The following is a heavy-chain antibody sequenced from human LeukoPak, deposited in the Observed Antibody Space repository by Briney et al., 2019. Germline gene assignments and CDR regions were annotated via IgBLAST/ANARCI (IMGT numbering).Heavy chain of an antibody. J-gene: IGHJ5*02. V-gene: IGHV1-18*01. Sequence: ASVKVSCKASGYTFTSYGISWVRRAPGQGLEWMGWISAYNGNTNYAQKLQGRVTMTTDTSTSTAYMELRSLRSDDTAVYYCARGPIAAAGTVWFDPWGQGTLVTVSS. D-gene: IGHD6-13*01. CDR3: ARGPIAAAGTVWFDP. CDR2: ISAYNGNT. CDR1: GYTFTSYG.